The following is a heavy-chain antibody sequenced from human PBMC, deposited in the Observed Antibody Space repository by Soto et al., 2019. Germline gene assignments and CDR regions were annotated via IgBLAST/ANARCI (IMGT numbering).Heavy chain of an antibody. CDR2: ISAYNGNT. CDR1: GYTFTSYG. J-gene: IGHJ3*02. CDR3: ARDHKDYGDYVDDAFDI. D-gene: IGHD4-17*01. Sequence: GASVKVSCKASGYTFTSYGISWVRQAPGQGLEWMGWISAYNGNTNYAQKLRGRVTMTTDTSTSTAYMELRSLRSDDTAVYYCARDHKDYGDYVDDAFDIWGQGTMVTVSS. V-gene: IGHV1-18*01.